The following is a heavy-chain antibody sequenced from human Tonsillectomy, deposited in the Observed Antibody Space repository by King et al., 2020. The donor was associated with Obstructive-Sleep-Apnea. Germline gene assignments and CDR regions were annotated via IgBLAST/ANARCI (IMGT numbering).Heavy chain of an antibody. V-gene: IGHV3-30*04. D-gene: IGHD3-22*01. CDR3: ARSYYYDSSGYFADDAFDI. CDR2: ISYDGSNK. J-gene: IGHJ3*02. CDR1: GFTFSSYA. Sequence: QLVQSGGGVVQPGRSLRLSCAASGFTFSSYAMHWVRQAPGKGLEWVAVISYDGSNKDYADSVKGRFTISRDNSKNTLYLQMNSLRAEDTAVYYCARSYYYDSSGYFADDAFDIWGQGTMVTVSS.